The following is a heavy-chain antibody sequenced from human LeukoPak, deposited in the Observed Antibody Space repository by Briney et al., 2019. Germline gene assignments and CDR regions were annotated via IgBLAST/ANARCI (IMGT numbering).Heavy chain of an antibody. Sequence: GGSLRLSCAASGFTFSSYWMSWVRQAPGKGLEWVANIKQDGSEKYYVDSVKGRFTISRDNAKSSLYLHMNSLRAEDTAVYYCARAAGGYYGSGSYYTPPKTASPDYWGQGTLVTVSS. J-gene: IGHJ4*02. D-gene: IGHD3-10*01. CDR3: ARAAGGYYGSGSYYTPPKTASPDY. V-gene: IGHV3-7*01. CDR1: GFTFSSYW. CDR2: IKQDGSEK.